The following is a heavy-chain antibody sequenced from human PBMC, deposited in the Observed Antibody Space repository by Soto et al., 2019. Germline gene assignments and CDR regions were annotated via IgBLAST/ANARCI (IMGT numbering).Heavy chain of an antibody. Sequence: QVQLQQWGAGLLKPSETLSLTCAVYGGSFSGYYWTWIRQPPGTGLEWIGEINHSGSTNYNPSIKSRVTISVDTSTNQFSLTLTSVTAADTAVYYCARDKITGLFDYWGQGTLVTVSS. D-gene: IGHD2-8*02. J-gene: IGHJ4*02. V-gene: IGHV4-34*01. CDR3: ARDKITGLFDY. CDR2: INHSGST. CDR1: GGSFSGYY.